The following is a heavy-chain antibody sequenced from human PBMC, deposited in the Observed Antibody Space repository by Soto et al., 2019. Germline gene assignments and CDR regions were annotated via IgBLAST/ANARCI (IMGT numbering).Heavy chain of an antibody. Sequence: ASVKVSCKTSGYSFTKYGLHWVRQAPGQRLEWMGWINPGNGDTKYSQKFQGRVTITRDTSATTAYMELSSLRSEDSAVFYCARTDCSSTSCYNYYYYGMDVWGQGTTVTVSS. CDR2: INPGNGDT. CDR3: ARTDCSSTSCYNYYYYGMDV. D-gene: IGHD2-2*01. J-gene: IGHJ6*02. V-gene: IGHV1-3*01. CDR1: GYSFTKYG.